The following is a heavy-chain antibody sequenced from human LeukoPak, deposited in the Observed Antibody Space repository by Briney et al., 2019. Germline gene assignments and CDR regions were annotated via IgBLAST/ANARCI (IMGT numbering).Heavy chain of an antibody. V-gene: IGHV3-33*01. CDR3: ARDSSGGGLRYFDY. Sequence: GGSLRLSCAASGFSFSNYGFHWVRQAPGKGLEWVADIWYDGSNKYYGDSVKGRFTISRDNSKNTLYLEMNSLRAEDTAVYYCARDSSGGGLRYFDYWGQGTLVTVSS. J-gene: IGHJ4*02. CDR1: GFSFSNYG. CDR2: IWYDGSNK. D-gene: IGHD6-19*01.